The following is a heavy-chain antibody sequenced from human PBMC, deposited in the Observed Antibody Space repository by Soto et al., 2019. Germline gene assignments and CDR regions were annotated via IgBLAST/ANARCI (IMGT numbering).Heavy chain of an antibody. CDR1: GFTFSSYA. CDR3: ASRSSGWYFDY. J-gene: IGHJ4*02. CDR2: ISGSGGST. D-gene: IGHD6-19*01. Sequence: EVQLLESGGGLVQPGGSLRLSCAASGFTFSSYAMSWVRQAPGKGLEWVSIISGSGGSTYYADPVKGRFTISRDNSKNTLYLQMNSLRAEDTAVYYCASRSSGWYFDYWGQGTLVTVSS. V-gene: IGHV3-23*01.